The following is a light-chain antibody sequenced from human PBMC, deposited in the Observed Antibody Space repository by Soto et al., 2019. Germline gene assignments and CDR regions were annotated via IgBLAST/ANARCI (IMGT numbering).Light chain of an antibody. CDR1: QNIYIN. CDR2: GAS. CDR3: QTYGNFWK. Sequence: IVMTQSPATLSVSPWERATFSCRSSQNIYINIALYQQHPGQAPRLLIYGASSRATGVPARFSGSGSGTDFSITIRRLEPDDFAVYYCQTYGNFWKFGQGTKVDIK. J-gene: IGKJ1*01. V-gene: IGKV3D-15*01.